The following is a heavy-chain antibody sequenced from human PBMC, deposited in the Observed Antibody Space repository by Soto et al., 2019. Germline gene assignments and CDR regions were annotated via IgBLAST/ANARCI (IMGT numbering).Heavy chain of an antibody. CDR3: AGHPGVVWNYVDY. Sequence: GESLKISCKGSGYSFTSYWISWVRQMPGKGLEWMGRIDSSDSYTNYSPSFQGHVPISADKSISTAYLPWSSLKASDTAMYYCAGHPGVVWNYVDYWGQGTLVTVSS. CDR2: IDSSDSYT. CDR1: GYSFTSYW. D-gene: IGHD2-15*01. V-gene: IGHV5-10-1*01. J-gene: IGHJ4*02.